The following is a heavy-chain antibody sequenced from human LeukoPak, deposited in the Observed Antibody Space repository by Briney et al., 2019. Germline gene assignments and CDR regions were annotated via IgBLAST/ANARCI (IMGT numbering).Heavy chain of an antibody. Sequence: ASVKVSCKASGYTFTGYYMHWVRQAPGQGLEWMGWINPNSGGTNYAQKFQGRVTMTRDTSISTAYMELRSLRSDDTAVYYCARDHRWALTTVTPPLGYWGQGTLVTVSS. CDR1: GYTFTGYY. CDR3: ARDHRWALTTVTPPLGY. CDR2: INPNSGGT. V-gene: IGHV1-2*02. J-gene: IGHJ4*02. D-gene: IGHD4-17*01.